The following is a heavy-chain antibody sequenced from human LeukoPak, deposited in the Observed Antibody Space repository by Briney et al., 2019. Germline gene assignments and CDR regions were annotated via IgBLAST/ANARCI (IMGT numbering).Heavy chain of an antibody. CDR2: ISSSGSTI. Sequence: PGGSLRLSCAASGFTFSNYEMNWVRQAPGKGLEWVSYISSSGSTIYYADSVKGRFTISRDNAKNSLYLQMNSLRAEDTAVYYCASKSPSYYDFWSGYLDYYYGMDVWGQGTTVTVSS. J-gene: IGHJ6*02. CDR1: GFTFSNYE. D-gene: IGHD3-3*01. CDR3: ASKSPSYYDFWSGYLDYYYGMDV. V-gene: IGHV3-48*03.